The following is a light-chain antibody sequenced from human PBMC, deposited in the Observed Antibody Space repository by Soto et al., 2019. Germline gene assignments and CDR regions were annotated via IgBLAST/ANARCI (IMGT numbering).Light chain of an antibody. J-gene: IGKJ1*01. CDR2: AAS. CDR3: QHYDTWPRT. CDR1: QSISTH. V-gene: IGKV3-15*01. Sequence: EILLTQSPATLSVSPGERATLSCRASQSISTHLAWYQQNPGQAPGLLIYAASTRATGIPARFSGSGSGTEFPLTISSLQSEDFAVYYCQHYDTWPRTFGQGTKVEI.